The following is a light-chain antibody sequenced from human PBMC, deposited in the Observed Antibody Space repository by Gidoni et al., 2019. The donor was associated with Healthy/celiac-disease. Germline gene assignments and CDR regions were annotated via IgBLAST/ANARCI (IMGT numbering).Light chain of an antibody. CDR1: QSISSY. Sequence: DMQMTQYPSSLSASVGDRVTITCRASQSISSYLNWYQQKPGKAPKLLIYAASSLQSGVPSRFSGSGSGTDFTLTISSLQPEDFATYYCQQSYSTPRTFGQXTRLEIK. CDR2: AAS. V-gene: IGKV1-39*01. J-gene: IGKJ5*01. CDR3: QQSYSTPRT.